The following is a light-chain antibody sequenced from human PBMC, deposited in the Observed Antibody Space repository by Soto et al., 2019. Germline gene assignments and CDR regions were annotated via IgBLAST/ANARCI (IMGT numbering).Light chain of an antibody. CDR2: GAS. CDR3: QQYNNWAPWT. CDR1: QSVSSN. Sequence: DIVMTQSPATLSVSTGERATLSCRASQSVSSNLAWYQQKPGQAPRLLIYGASTRATGIPARFSGSGSGTEFTLTISSLQSGDFAVYDCQQYNNWAPWTFGQGTKVEIK. J-gene: IGKJ1*01. V-gene: IGKV3-15*01.